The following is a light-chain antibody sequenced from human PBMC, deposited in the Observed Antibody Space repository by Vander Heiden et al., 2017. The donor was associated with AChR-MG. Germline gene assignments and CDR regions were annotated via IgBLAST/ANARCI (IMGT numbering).Light chain of an antibody. CDR1: QSVNNN. CDR3: QQYNNWPQT. Sequence: EVVMTQSPATLSVSPGERATLSCRASQSVNNNLAWSQHKPGQAPRLLIYGASTRATGIPARFSGSGSGTDFTLTISSLQSEDFAVYYCQQYNNWPQTFGQGTKVEIK. CDR2: GAS. J-gene: IGKJ1*01. V-gene: IGKV3-15*01.